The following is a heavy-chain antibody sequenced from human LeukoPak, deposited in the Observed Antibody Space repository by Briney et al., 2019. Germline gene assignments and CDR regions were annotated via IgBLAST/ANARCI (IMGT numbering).Heavy chain of an antibody. J-gene: IGHJ3*02. CDR1: GGSIRSYY. Sequence: SETLSLTCTVSGGSIRSYYWSWIRQPPGKGLEWIGYIYFSGSTSYNPSLKSRVTISVDKSKNQFSLKLSSVTAADTAVYYCARDADYDSSGNDAFDIWGQGTMVTVSS. CDR2: IYFSGST. V-gene: IGHV4-59*12. CDR3: ARDADYDSSGNDAFDI. D-gene: IGHD3-22*01.